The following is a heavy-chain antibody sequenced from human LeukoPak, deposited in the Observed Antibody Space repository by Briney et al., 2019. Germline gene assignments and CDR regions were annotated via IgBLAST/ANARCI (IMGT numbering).Heavy chain of an antibody. CDR2: FDPEDGET. Sequence: ASVKVSCKDSGYTLTELSMHWVRQAPGKGLEWMGGFDPEDGETIYAQKFQGRVTMTEDTSTDTAYMELSSLRSEDTAVYYCATGLLMVYDLDYWGQGTLVTVSS. CDR1: GYTLTELS. D-gene: IGHD2-8*01. V-gene: IGHV1-24*01. J-gene: IGHJ4*02. CDR3: ATGLLMVYDLDY.